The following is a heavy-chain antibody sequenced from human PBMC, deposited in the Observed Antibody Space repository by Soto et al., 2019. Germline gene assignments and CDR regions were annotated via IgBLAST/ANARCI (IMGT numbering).Heavy chain of an antibody. J-gene: IGHJ4*02. CDR2: TYYRSKSYN. Sequence: QTLSLTCAISGDSVSSNSAAWNWTRLSPSRGLEWLGRTYYRSKSYNDYAVSVKSRIPIKPATSKNQFSLQLNSVTPEDTAVYYCARGAVAYEFYDWGQGTLVTVSS. V-gene: IGHV6-1*01. CDR1: GDSVSSNSAA. D-gene: IGHD6-19*01. CDR3: ARGAVAYEFYD.